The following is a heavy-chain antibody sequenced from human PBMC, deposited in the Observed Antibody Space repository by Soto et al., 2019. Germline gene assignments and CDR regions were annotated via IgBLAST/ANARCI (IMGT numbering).Heavy chain of an antibody. J-gene: IGHJ3*02. CDR3: ARDPGRSSGWYKYAFDI. Sequence: SETLSLTCSVSGASIRSYYWSWIRQPPGKGLEWIGYIYYSGSTNYNPSLKSRVTISVDTSKNQFSLKLSSVTAADTAVYYCARDPGRSSGWYKYAFDIWGQGTMVTVSS. CDR1: GASIRSYY. D-gene: IGHD6-19*01. CDR2: IYYSGST. V-gene: IGHV4-59*01.